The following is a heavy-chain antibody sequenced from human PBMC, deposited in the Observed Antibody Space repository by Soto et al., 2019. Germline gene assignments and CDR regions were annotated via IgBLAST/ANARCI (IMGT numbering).Heavy chain of an antibody. Sequence: EVQMVESGGGLIQPGGSLRLSCAASGLTVSSNYMTWVRQAPGKGLEWVSVIYSGGSTYYADSVKGRFTISRDNYKNTVYLQMNSLRAEDTAVYYCARDHSSSWYYYGMDVWCQGTTVTVSS. V-gene: IGHV3-53*01. CDR2: IYSGGST. J-gene: IGHJ6*02. CDR3: ARDHSSSWYYYGMDV. D-gene: IGHD6-13*01. CDR1: GLTVSSNY.